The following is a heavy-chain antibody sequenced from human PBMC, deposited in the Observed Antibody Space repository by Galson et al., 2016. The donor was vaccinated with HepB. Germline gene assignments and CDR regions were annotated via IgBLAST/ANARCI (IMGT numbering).Heavy chain of an antibody. Sequence: SLRLSCAASGFTFTFYAMTWARQAPGKGLEWLSSIAGIGGGIYYADSVKGRFAISRDNSKNTLYLEMNNLRAEDTAVYYCAKYSGWGTRNFDYWGQGALVTVSS. J-gene: IGHJ4*02. CDR2: IAGIGGGI. V-gene: IGHV3-23*01. CDR3: AKYSGWGTRNFDY. CDR1: GFTFTFYA. D-gene: IGHD3-10*01.